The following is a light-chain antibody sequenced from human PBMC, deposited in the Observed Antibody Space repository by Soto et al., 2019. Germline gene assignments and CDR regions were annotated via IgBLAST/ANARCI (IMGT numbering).Light chain of an antibody. Sequence: DIQMTQSPSSLSASLGDRVTITCWASQGIGIYLAWYQQKPGKVPKLLIYAASTLHSGVPSRFSGRGSGTDFTLTISSLQPEDVATDYCQKYNSAPRTFGQGTRLEI. CDR1: QGIGIY. CDR3: QKYNSAPRT. V-gene: IGKV1-27*01. J-gene: IGKJ1*01. CDR2: AAS.